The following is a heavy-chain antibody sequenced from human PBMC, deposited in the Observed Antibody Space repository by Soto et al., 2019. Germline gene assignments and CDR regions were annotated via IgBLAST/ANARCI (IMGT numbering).Heavy chain of an antibody. CDR1: GFTFSSYA. V-gene: IGHV3-30-3*01. CDR3: AREAYYGSGSPDPDGMDV. J-gene: IGHJ6*02. Sequence: GGSLRLSCAASGFTFSSYAMHWVRQAPGKGLEWVAVISYDGSNKYYADSVKGRFTISRDDSKNTLYLQMNSLRAEDTAVYYCAREAYYGSGSPDPDGMDVWGQGTTVTVSS. D-gene: IGHD3-10*01. CDR2: ISYDGSNK.